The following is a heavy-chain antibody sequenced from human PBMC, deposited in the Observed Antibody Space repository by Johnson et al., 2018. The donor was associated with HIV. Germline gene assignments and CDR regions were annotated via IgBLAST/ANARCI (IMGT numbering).Heavy chain of an antibody. J-gene: IGHJ3*02. CDR1: GFTFSSHG. V-gene: IGHV3-30*02. Sequence: QVQLVESGGGVVQPGGSLRLSCAASGFTFSSHGMHWVRQAPGKGLEWVTFIRYDETNKYYAESVKGRFTISRDNSKHTLYLQMNSLRDEDTALYYCAKDRSGGALGAFDIWGHGTMVTVSS. CDR3: AKDRSGGALGAFDI. CDR2: IRYDETNK. D-gene: IGHD2-15*01.